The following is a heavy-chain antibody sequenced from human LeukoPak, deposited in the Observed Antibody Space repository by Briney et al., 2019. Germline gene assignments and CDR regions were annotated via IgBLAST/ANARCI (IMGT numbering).Heavy chain of an antibody. V-gene: IGHV4-39*01. CDR3: ARQTGSGLFILP. CDR1: DGSFSGYH. CDR2: IYYSGNT. J-gene: IGHJ4*02. Sequence: SETLSLTCVVYDGSFSGYHWGWIRQPPGKGLEWIGSIYYSGNTYYNASLKSQVSISIDTSKNQFSLRLTSVTAADTAVYYCARQTGSGLFILPGGQGTLVTVSS. D-gene: IGHD3/OR15-3a*01.